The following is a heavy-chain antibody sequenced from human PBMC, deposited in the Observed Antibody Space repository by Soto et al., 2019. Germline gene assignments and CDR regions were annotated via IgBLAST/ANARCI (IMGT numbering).Heavy chain of an antibody. J-gene: IGHJ4*02. CDR1: GVTHSPYP. CDR2: IAYDGNNK. CDR3: ARDGVSSTVYTWIYGTDFDY. D-gene: IGHD1-20*01. Sequence: GGALRRSSATAGVTHSPYPTHRVPQAPGNGPEGGPVIAYDGNNKCYADSVKGRFTISRDSTKQTLYLQMNSLRPDDTAMYYCARDGVSSTVYTWIYGTDFDYWGQGTLVTVAS. V-gene: IGHV3-30-3*01.